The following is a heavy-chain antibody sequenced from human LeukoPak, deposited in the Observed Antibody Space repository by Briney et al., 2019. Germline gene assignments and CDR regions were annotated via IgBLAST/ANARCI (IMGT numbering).Heavy chain of an antibody. Sequence: GGSLRLSCAASGFTVSSNYMSWVRQAPGKGLEWVSVIYSGGSTYYADSVKGRFTISRDNSKNTLYLQMNSLRAGDTAVYFCARGRSPTLGYFDLWGRGSLVAVSS. CDR2: IYSGGST. CDR3: ARGRSPTLGYFDL. J-gene: IGHJ2*01. CDR1: GFTVSSNY. D-gene: IGHD1-26*01. V-gene: IGHV3-53*01.